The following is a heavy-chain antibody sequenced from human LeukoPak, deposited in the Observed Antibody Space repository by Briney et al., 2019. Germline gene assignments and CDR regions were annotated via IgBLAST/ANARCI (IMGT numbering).Heavy chain of an antibody. Sequence: ASVKVSCKASGGTFSSYAISLVRQAPGQGLEWMGWISVYNGNTNYAQKLQGRVTMITDTSTSTAYMELRSLRYDDTAVYYCVRGGGSYPNWFDPWGQGTLVTVSS. CDR1: GGTFSSYA. CDR2: ISVYNGNT. CDR3: VRGGGSYPNWFDP. V-gene: IGHV1-18*01. J-gene: IGHJ5*02. D-gene: IGHD1-26*01.